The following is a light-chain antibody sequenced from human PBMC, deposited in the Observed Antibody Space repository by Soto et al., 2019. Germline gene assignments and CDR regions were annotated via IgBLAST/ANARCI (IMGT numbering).Light chain of an antibody. CDR1: DIGTKL. Sequence: SYELTQPPSLSVAPGGTASITGGESDIGTKLVQWYQQKPGQAPVLVMSDDDDRPSGIPERFSGFHSVNTATLTISGVEAGDEADYYCKVWDSSSDIYVFGTGTKVTVL. V-gene: IGLV3-21*01. CDR3: KVWDSSSDIYV. J-gene: IGLJ1*01. CDR2: DDD.